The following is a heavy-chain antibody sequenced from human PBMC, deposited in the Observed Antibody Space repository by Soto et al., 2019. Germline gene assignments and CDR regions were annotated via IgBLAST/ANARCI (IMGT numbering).Heavy chain of an antibody. J-gene: IGHJ3*02. D-gene: IGHD1-20*01. CDR2: MGGSNNDT. V-gene: IGHV3-23*01. Sequence: WGSLRLSCAASGFTFSIFAMSWVRQAPGKGLEWVSGMGGSNNDTYYADSVKGRFTISRDNSKNTLFLQMNSLRAEDTAVYFCAKDRVNHNSVWDPFDIWGQWTTVTVSS. CDR3: AKDRVNHNSVWDPFDI. CDR1: GFTFSIFA.